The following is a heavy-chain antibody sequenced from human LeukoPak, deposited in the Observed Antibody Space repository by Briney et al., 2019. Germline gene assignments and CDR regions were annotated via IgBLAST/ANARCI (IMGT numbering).Heavy chain of an antibody. V-gene: IGHV4-30-4*01. CDR2: IYYSGST. CDR1: GGSISSGDYY. CDR3: ARHSYDFWSGRQPNAFDI. Sequence: SETLSLTCTVSGGSISSGDYYWSWIRQPPGEGLEWIGYIYYSGSTYYNPSLKSRVTISVDTSKNQFSLKLNSVTAADTAVYYCARHSYDFWSGRQPNAFDIWGQGTMVTVSS. J-gene: IGHJ3*02. D-gene: IGHD3-3*01.